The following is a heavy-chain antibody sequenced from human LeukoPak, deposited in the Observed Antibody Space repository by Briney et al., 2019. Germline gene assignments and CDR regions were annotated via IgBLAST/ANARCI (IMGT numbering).Heavy chain of an antibody. Sequence: PGGSLRLSCAASGFIFPNAWIHWVRQAPGKGLEWVSSISSSSSYIYYADSVKGRFTISRDNAKNSLYLQMNSLRAEDTAVYYCARDINGSYPPFDYWGQGTLVTVSS. V-gene: IGHV3-21*01. J-gene: IGHJ4*02. CDR1: GFIFPNAW. CDR3: ARDINGSYPPFDY. CDR2: ISSSSSYI. D-gene: IGHD1-26*01.